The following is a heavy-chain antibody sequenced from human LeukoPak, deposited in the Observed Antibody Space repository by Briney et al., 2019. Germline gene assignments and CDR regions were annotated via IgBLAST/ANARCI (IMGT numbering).Heavy chain of an antibody. J-gene: IGHJ4*02. CDR1: GGSTSSYY. V-gene: IGHV4-59*01. CDR2: IYYSGST. CDR3: ARAVGYSYGYHFDY. Sequence: SETLSLTCTVSGGSTSSYYWSWIRQPPGKGLEWIGYIYYSGSTNYNPSLKSRVTISVDTSKNQFSLKLSSVTAADTAVYYCARAVGYSYGYHFDYWGQGTLVTVSS. D-gene: IGHD5-18*01.